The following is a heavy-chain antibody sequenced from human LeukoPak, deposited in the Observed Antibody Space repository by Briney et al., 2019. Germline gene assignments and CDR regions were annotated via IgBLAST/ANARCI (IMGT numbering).Heavy chain of an antibody. CDR1: GGTFSSYA. J-gene: IGHJ3*02. V-gene: IGHV1-69*13. Sequence: SVKVSCKASGGTFSSYAISWVRQAPGQGLEWMGGIIPIFGTANYAQKFQGRVTITADESTSTAYMELSSLRSEDTAVYYCARVSTTDIVVVPAALKYAFDIWGQGTMVTVSS. D-gene: IGHD2-2*01. CDR3: ARVSTTDIVVVPAALKYAFDI. CDR2: IIPIFGTA.